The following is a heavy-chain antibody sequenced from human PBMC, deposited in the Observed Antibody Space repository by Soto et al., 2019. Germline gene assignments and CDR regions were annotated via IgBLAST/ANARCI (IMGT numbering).Heavy chain of an antibody. J-gene: IGHJ6*02. CDR1: GGSFSDYY. V-gene: IGHV4-34*01. Sequence: QVQLQQWGAGLLKPSETLSLTCAVYGGSFSDYYWSWIRQPPEKGLEWNGEINHSGSTNYNPSHKSRVTISVDTSKNQFSLKLSSVTAADTAVYYCARGNIGYCSGTSCYQSHYFYYGLDVWGQGTTVTVSS. CDR2: INHSGST. D-gene: IGHD2-15*01. CDR3: ARGNIGYCSGTSCYQSHYFYYGLDV.